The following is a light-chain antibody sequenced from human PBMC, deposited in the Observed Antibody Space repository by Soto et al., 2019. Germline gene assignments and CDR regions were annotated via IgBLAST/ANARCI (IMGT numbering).Light chain of an antibody. CDR2: GAS. V-gene: IGKV3-20*01. J-gene: IGKJ1*01. Sequence: VMTQSPATLSVSPGERATLSCSSSQSVSSSYLAWYQQKPGQAPRLLIYGASSRATGIPDRFSGSGSGTDFTLTISRLEPEDFAVYYCQQYGSSPRTFGQGTKVDIK. CDR3: QQYGSSPRT. CDR1: QSVSSSY.